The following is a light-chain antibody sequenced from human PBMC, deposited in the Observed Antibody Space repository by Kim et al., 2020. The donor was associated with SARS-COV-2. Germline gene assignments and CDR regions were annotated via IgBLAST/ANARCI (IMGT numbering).Light chain of an antibody. CDR1: QSLSGS. J-gene: IGKJ4*01. CDR2: DAS. Sequence: SPGERATLSCRASQSLSGSLAWYQQKPGQSPRLLIYDASTRATGVPDRFSGSGFETDFTLTINNLQSEDFAIYYCQQYSDWPPLTFGGGTKVDIK. CDR3: QQYSDWPPLT. V-gene: IGKV3-15*01.